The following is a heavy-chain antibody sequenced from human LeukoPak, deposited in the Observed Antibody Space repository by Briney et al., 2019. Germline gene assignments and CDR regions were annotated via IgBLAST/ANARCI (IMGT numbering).Heavy chain of an antibody. CDR1: GFTFSNYY. CDR2: ISNSGTTI. Sequence: GGSLRLSCAASGFTFSNYYMSWIHQAPGKGLEWISYISNSGTTIYYSDSVKGRFTFSRDNAKNSLYLQMNSLRAEDTAVYYCARDFQYCSSTSCYDLRDFDYWGQGTLVTVSS. J-gene: IGHJ4*02. CDR3: ARDFQYCSSTSCYDLRDFDY. D-gene: IGHD2-2*01. V-gene: IGHV3-11*04.